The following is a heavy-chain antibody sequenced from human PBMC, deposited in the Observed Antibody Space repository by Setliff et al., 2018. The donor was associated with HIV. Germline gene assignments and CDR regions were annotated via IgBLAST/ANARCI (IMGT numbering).Heavy chain of an antibody. V-gene: IGHV1-18*01. D-gene: IGHD3-10*01. CDR2: ISAYNGNT. Sequence: GASVKVSCKASGYIFTSYGISWVRQAPGQGLEWMGWISAYNGNTNYAQKFQGRVSMTRDTSTNTVYMELSSLRSEDTAVYYCAREAADLSYYYGSGMPRNWFDPWGQGTLVTVSS. CDR1: GYIFTSYG. J-gene: IGHJ5*02. CDR3: AREAADLSYYYGSGMPRNWFDP.